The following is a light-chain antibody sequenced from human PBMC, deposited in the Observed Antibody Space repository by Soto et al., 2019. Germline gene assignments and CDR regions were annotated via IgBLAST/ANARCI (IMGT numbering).Light chain of an antibody. Sequence: IVMTQSPLSLPVTPGEPASISCRSSQSLLHGTGNTYLDWYVQKPGQSPQLLIYFASNRASGVPDRFSGSVSGTNFTLKISRVHTEDVGVYYCMQALSAPLTFGGGPKVEIK. CDR1: QSLLHGTGNTY. CDR3: MQALSAPLT. J-gene: IGKJ4*01. CDR2: FAS. V-gene: IGKV2-28*01.